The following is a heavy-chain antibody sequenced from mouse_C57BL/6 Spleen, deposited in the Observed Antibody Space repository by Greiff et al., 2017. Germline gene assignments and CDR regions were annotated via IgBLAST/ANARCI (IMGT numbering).Heavy chain of an antibody. V-gene: IGHV1-82*01. Sequence: QVQLQQSGPELVKPGASVKISCKASGYAFSSSWMNWVKQRPGKGLEWIGRIYPGDGDTNYNGKFQGKATLTADKSSSTAYMQLSSLTSEDSAVYFCARSWYYGSSYPPDYWGQGTTLTVSS. J-gene: IGHJ2*01. D-gene: IGHD1-1*01. CDR2: IYPGDGDT. CDR3: ARSWYYGSSYPPDY. CDR1: GYAFSSSW.